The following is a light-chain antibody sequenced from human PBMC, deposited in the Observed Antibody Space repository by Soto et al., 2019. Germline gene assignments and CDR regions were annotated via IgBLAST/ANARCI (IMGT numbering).Light chain of an antibody. Sequence: EIVLTQSPGTLSFSPGERATLSCRASQSVSSSYLAWYQQKPGQAPRLLIFAASSRASGIPDRFSGSGSGTVFSLLSTRLAPECVVLFYCRSRGSSRSTIGEGTRLEIK. CDR3: RSRGSSRST. CDR1: QSVSSSY. J-gene: IGKJ5*01. CDR2: AAS. V-gene: IGKV3-20*01.